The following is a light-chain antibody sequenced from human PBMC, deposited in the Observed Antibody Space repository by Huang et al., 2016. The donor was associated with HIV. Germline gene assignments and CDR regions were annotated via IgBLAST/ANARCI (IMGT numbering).Light chain of an antibody. J-gene: IGKJ4*01. CDR3: QQSYNTPLLT. CDR1: QSISSY. V-gene: IGKV1-39*01. Sequence: DIQMTQSPSSLSASVGDRVTITCRASQSISSYLNWYQQKPGKAPKLLIYAASSLQSGVPSRFSGSGSETDFTLTISSLQPEDFATYYCQQSYNTPLLTFGGGTKVEIK. CDR2: AAS.